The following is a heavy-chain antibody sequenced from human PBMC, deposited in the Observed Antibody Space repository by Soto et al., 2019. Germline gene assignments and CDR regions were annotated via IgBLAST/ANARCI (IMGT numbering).Heavy chain of an antibody. CDR3: ARDFRAGGMASRFDP. CDR2: IGNRGTGI. D-gene: IGHD6-13*01. J-gene: IGHJ5*02. Sequence: QVQLVESGGGLVKPGGSLRLSCEASGFTFGDYYMTWISQAPGKGLEWVSFIGNRGTGIYYADSVKGRFTIFRDNAKNSLSLQMNSLRAEDTAMYYCARDFRAGGMASRFDPWGQGTLVTVS. V-gene: IGHV3-11*01. CDR1: GFTFGDYY.